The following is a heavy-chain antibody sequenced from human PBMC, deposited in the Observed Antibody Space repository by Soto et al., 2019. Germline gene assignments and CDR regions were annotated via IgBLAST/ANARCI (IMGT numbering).Heavy chain of an antibody. V-gene: IGHV4-59*08. D-gene: IGHD1-7*01. Sequence: QVRLQESGPGLVKPSETLSLTCTVSGGSITSITNHYCSWIRQPPGKGLEWIGYISYSGHTSYNPSLKSRVTLXVXTXXNPFSLNLASVTAADTAVYYCATQGFGTLHGLVDVWGQGTTVTVSS. CDR1: GGSITSITNHY. CDR3: ATQGFGTLHGLVDV. J-gene: IGHJ6*02. CDR2: ISYSGHT.